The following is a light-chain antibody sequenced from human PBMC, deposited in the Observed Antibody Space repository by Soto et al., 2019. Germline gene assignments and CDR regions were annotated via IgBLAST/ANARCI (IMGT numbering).Light chain of an antibody. CDR3: SLYTSSSTQYV. CDR2: YVS. J-gene: IGLJ1*01. CDR1: SSDVGGYNY. Sequence: QSALTQPASVSGSPGQSITISCTGTSSDVGGYNYVSWYQQHPGKAPKLIIYYVSDRPSGISNRFSGSKSGNTASLTISGLQAEDEADYYCSLYTSSSTQYVFGTGTKLTVL. V-gene: IGLV2-14*03.